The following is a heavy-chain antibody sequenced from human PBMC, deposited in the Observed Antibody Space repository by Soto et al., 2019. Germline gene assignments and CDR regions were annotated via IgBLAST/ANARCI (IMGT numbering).Heavy chain of an antibody. V-gene: IGHV4-59*01. J-gene: IGHJ4*02. Sequence: SETLSLTCTVSGASISSYYWSWIRQPPGKGLEWVAYIHYVGRTNQNPSLKSRVTISIDTSNNQFSLKLSPGTAADTAVYYCARAISATSCYDSWGQGTLVTVSS. CDR1: GASISSYY. CDR3: ARAISATSCYDS. CDR2: IHYVGRT. D-gene: IGHD2-2*01.